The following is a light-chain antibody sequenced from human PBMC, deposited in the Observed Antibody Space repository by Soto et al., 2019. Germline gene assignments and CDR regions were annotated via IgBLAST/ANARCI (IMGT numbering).Light chain of an antibody. V-gene: IGKV1-39*01. CDR2: AIS. CDR1: QGIDNY. J-gene: IGKJ2*01. Sequence: DVQMTQSPSSLSASVGGRVSITCRPSQGIDNYLNWYQQKPGKAPKLLIHAISTLESGVPSRFSGSGAWTEFTLTIISRQPDDFATYYYQQTYNTPYTFGQGTQLEIK. CDR3: QQTYNTPYT.